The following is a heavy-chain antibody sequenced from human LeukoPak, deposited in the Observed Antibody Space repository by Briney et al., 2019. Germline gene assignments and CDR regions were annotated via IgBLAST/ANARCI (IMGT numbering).Heavy chain of an antibody. J-gene: IGHJ4*02. V-gene: IGHV1-69*13. CDR3: AREPRYSGYLSYAGFDY. CDR2: IIPIFGTA. Sequence: ASVKVSCKASGGTFSSYAISWVRQAPGQGLEWMGGIIPIFGTANYAQKFQGRVTITADESTSTAYMELSSLRSEDTAVYYCAREPRYSGYLSYAGFDYWGQGTLVTVSS. D-gene: IGHD5-12*01. CDR1: GGTFSSYA.